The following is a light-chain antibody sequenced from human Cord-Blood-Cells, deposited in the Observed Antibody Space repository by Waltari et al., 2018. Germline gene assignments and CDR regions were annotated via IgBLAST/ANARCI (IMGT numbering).Light chain of an antibody. V-gene: IGLV2-14*01. CDR3: SSYTSSSTVV. Sequence: QSALPQPASVSGSPGQSITLSCTGTSSDVGGYNYVSWYQQHPGKAPKLMIYDVSNRASGVSNRFSGSKSGNTASLTISGLQAEDEADYYCSSYTSSSTVVFGGGTKLTVL. J-gene: IGLJ2*01. CDR2: DVS. CDR1: SSDVGGYNY.